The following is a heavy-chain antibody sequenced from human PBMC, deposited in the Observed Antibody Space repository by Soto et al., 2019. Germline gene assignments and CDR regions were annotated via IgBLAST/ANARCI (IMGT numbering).Heavy chain of an antibody. D-gene: IGHD3-10*01. Sequence: PSETLSLTCNVSGGPIKTGDYYWNWIRQPPGKGLEWIGYVLYSGATNYSPSLKSRAAISMDTSKNQFSLSLTSVTAADTAVYYCARAGFSYGHLLFWGQG. V-gene: IGHV4-30-4*01. CDR2: VLYSGAT. CDR1: GGPIKTGDYY. J-gene: IGHJ4*02. CDR3: ARAGFSYGHLLF.